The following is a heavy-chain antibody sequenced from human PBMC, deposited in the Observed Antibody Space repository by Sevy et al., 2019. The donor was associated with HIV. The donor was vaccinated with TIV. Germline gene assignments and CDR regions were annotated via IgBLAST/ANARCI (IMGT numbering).Heavy chain of an antibody. D-gene: IGHD4-17*01. CDR1: GFTFSSYE. CDR2: ISNSGTTI. V-gene: IGHV3-48*03. Sequence: GGSLRLSCAASGFTFSSYEMNWVRQAPGKGLEWVSYISNSGTTISYSDSVKVRFTISRDNARNSLYLQMNSLRAEDTAVYYCARDLPPSATTVAHFDCWGQGTLVTVSS. J-gene: IGHJ4*02. CDR3: ARDLPPSATTVAHFDC.